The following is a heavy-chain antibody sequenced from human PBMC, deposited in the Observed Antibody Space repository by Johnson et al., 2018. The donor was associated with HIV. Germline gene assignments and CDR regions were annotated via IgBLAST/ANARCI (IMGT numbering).Heavy chain of an antibody. Sequence: QVQLGECGGDVVQPGRSLRLSCAASGFTFRSYAMHWVRQAPGKGLEWVAAIGYDGNDKDYADSVKGRFTISRDNSRNTLYLQMNSLRAEDTAVYYCARERPAYSSSSSHAFDIWGQGTMVTVSS. J-gene: IGHJ3*02. CDR1: GFTFRSYA. V-gene: IGHV3-30*04. D-gene: IGHD6-6*01. CDR2: IGYDGNDK. CDR3: ARERPAYSSSSSHAFDI.